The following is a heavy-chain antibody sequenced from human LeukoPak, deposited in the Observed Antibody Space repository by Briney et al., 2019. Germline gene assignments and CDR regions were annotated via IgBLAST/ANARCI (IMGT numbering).Heavy chain of an antibody. V-gene: IGHV4-59*01. CDR1: GFTFSSYW. J-gene: IGHJ4*02. D-gene: IGHD6-19*01. Sequence: GSLRLSCAASGFTFSSYWMSWVRQAPGKGLEWIGYIYYSGSTNYNPSLKSRVTISVDTSKNQFSLKLSSVTAADTAVYYCARVSSGWFRYYFDYWGQGTLVTVSS. CDR3: ARVSSGWFRYYFDY. CDR2: IYYSGST.